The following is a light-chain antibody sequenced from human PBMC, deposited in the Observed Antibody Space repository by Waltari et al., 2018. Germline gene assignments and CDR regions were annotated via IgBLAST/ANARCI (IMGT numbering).Light chain of an antibody. CDR3: QQYNNWPPIT. CDR1: QSVSSN. J-gene: IGKJ5*01. V-gene: IGKV3-15*01. CDR2: GAA. Sequence: IVMTQSPATLSLSPGDRSTLSCSASQSVSSNLAWYQQKPGQAPRLLIYGAATRATGSPARFRGSGSGTELTRTISSLQAEEFAVYDCQQYNNWPPITCGQGTRLEIK.